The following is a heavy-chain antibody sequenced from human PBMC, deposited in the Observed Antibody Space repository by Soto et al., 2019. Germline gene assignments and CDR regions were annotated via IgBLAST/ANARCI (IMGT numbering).Heavy chain of an antibody. CDR1: GFTFTTHG. CDR3: AKGRRMTMVVAFTLDAFDV. Sequence: QVQLVESGGGMVQPWTSLRLSCAASGFTFTTHGMHWVRQLPGKGLEWVAVISYDGSHEYYADSVKGRFVISRDNSKNMVYLQMNSLTAEDTAVYYCAKGRRMTMVVAFTLDAFDVWGQGTMVSVSS. D-gene: IGHD3-10*01. J-gene: IGHJ3*01. CDR2: ISYDGSHE. V-gene: IGHV3-30*18.